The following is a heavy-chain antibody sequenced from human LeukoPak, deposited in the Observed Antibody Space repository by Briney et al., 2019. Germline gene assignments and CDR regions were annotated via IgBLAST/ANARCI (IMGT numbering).Heavy chain of an antibody. J-gene: IGHJ4*02. D-gene: IGHD3-10*02. CDR1: GGSISPYS. Sequence: PSETLSLTCPVSGGSISPYSWSWFRQPPGKGLGWLGYIYYSGNTDYNPSLKSRVAISVDTSKNQFSLKLSSVTAADTAVYYCARSTGSTMFIDYWGQGTLVTVSS. V-gene: IGHV4-59*01. CDR2: IYYSGNT. CDR3: ARSTGSTMFIDY.